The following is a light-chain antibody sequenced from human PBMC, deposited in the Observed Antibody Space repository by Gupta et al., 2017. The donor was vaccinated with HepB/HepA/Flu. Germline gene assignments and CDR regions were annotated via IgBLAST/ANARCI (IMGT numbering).Light chain of an antibody. J-gene: IGKJ1*01. V-gene: IGKV4-1*01. CDR2: WAS. CDR3: QQEDSTHCT. Sequence: DIVMTPSPDSLAVSLGERATINCKSSQSGLYSFNNKNYLAWYQQKPGQPPKLLIYWASTRESGVPDRFSGSGSGTXFTLTIXSRQAEDVAVYYCQQEDSTHCTFGXGTKVEIK. CDR1: QSGLYSFNNKNY.